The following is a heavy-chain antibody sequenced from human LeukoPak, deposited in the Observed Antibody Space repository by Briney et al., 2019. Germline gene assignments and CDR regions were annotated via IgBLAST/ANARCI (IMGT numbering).Heavy chain of an antibody. CDR3: ARVWIFGVVITEPSFDY. J-gene: IGHJ4*02. V-gene: IGHV3-11*04. D-gene: IGHD3-3*01. Sequence: GGSLRLSCAASGFTFSDYYMSWIRQAPGKGLEWVSYISSSGSTIYYADSVKGRFTISRDNAKNSLYLQMNSLRAEDTAVYYCARVWIFGVVITEPSFDYWGQGTLVTVSS. CDR2: ISSSGSTI. CDR1: GFTFSDYY.